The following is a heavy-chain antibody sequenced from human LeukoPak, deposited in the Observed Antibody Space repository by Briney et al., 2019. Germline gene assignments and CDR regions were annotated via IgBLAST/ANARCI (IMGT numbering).Heavy chain of an antibody. CDR1: GFTFNNAW. D-gene: IGHD6-19*01. CDR3: ATRAVAAPY. Sequence: GGSLRLSCAASGFTFNNAWMSWVRQAPGKGLEWVSLIYSGGNTQYADSVKGRFIIFRDSSKNTLYLQMNSLRVEDTAVYYCATRAVAAPYWGQGTLVTVSS. CDR2: IYSGGNT. V-gene: IGHV3-66*01. J-gene: IGHJ4*02.